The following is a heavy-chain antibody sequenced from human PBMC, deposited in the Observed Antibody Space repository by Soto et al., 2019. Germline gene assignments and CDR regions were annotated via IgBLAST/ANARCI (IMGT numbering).Heavy chain of an antibody. J-gene: IGHJ3*02. CDR2: INPATGAA. Sequence: QLHLVQSGAVVKKPGASVTVSCSASGYPVTAYYMHWVRQAPGRGLEWMGGINPATGAAKYTQTFQGRVTMTRDTSTSTVFMELSGLTSEDTALFYCARGGGVGVAGSAAFDMWGQGPVVTVS. CDR3: ARGGGVGVAGSAAFDM. D-gene: IGHD3-3*01. V-gene: IGHV1-2*02. CDR1: GYPVTAYY.